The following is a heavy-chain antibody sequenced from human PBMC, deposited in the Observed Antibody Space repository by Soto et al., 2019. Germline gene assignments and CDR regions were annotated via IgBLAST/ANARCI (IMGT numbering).Heavy chain of an antibody. V-gene: IGHV5-51*01. J-gene: IGHJ4*02. CDR2: IYPGDSDT. CDR1: GYSFTSYW. Sequence: GESLKISCKGSGYSFTSYWIGWVRQMPGKGLEWMGIIYPGDSDTRYSPSFQGQVTISAGKSISTAYLQWSSLKASDTAMYYCARRADHYYDSSGYYVAENYYFDYWGQGTLVTVSS. CDR3: ARRADHYYDSSGYYVAENYYFDY. D-gene: IGHD3-22*01.